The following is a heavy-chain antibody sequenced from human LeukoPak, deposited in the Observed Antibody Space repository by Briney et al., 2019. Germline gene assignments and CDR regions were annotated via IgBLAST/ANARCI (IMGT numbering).Heavy chain of an antibody. CDR2: MNPNSGNT. J-gene: IGHJ4*02. CDR3: ARGLYDILTGYFLGDDY. CDR1: GYTFTSYD. V-gene: IGHV1-8*01. D-gene: IGHD3-9*01. Sequence: ASVKVSCKASGYTFTSYDINWVRQATGQGLEWMGWMNPNSGNTGYAQKFQCRVTMTRNTSISTAYMELSSLRSEDTAVYYCARGLYDILTGYFLGDDYWGQGTLVTVSS.